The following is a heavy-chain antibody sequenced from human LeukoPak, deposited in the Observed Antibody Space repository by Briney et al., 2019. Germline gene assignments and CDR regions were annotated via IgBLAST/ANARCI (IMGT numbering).Heavy chain of an antibody. CDR3: ARSSHSHYYDTSFDY. CDR1: GFTFSTYA. CDR2: ISGGGDIT. Sequence: GGSLRLSCAASGFTFSTYAMSWVRQTPAKGLEWVSVISGGGDITYYADSVKGRFTISRDNSENTVYLQMNSLRADDTAVYYCARSSHSHYYDTSFDYWGQGTLVTVSS. V-gene: IGHV3-23*01. D-gene: IGHD3-22*01. J-gene: IGHJ4*02.